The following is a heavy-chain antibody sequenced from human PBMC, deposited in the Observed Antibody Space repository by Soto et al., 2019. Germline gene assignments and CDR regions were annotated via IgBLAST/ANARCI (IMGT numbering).Heavy chain of an antibody. CDR2: IWYDGTQK. CDR1: GFTFNTYS. J-gene: IGHJ4*02. D-gene: IGHD4-17*01. V-gene: IGHV3-33*01. CDR3: ARAGGTTVTGLWHFDS. Sequence: PGGSLRLSFEASGFTFNTYSMPWVRQPPGKGLEWLAAIWYDGTQKYYADSVKGRFIISRDNSKKTLYLEMNSLRAEDTAVYYCARAGGTTVTGLWHFDSWGQGTLVT.